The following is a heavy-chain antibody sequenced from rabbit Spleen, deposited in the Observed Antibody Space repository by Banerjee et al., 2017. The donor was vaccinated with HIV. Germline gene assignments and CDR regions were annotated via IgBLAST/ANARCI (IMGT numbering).Heavy chain of an antibody. J-gene: IGHJ3*01. V-gene: IGHV1S40*01. D-gene: IGHD1-1*01. CDR1: GVSFSGNSY. Sequence: QSLEESGGDLVKPGASLTLTCIASGVSFSGNSYMCWVRQAPGKGLEWIGCINSITGKTVYATWAKGRFTISRASSTTVFLQMTSLTAADTATYFCARDLPDIIGWNFGFWGQGTLVTVS. CDR3: ARDLPDIIGWNFGF. CDR2: INSITGKT.